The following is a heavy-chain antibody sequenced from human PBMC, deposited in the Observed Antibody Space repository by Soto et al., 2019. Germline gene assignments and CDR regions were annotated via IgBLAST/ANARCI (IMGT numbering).Heavy chain of an antibody. Sequence: ETLSLTCTVSGVSIRNYYWSWIRQSPEKGLEWIGYISYNGNTNYNPSLKSRITISGVTSKNQFSLKLTAVTAADTAVYYCAKMERSKEGLSVYYFDDWGQGTLVTVSS. V-gene: IGHV4-59*08. D-gene: IGHD1-26*01. J-gene: IGHJ4*02. CDR3: AKMERSKEGLSVYYFDD. CDR2: ISYNGNT. CDR1: GVSIRNYY.